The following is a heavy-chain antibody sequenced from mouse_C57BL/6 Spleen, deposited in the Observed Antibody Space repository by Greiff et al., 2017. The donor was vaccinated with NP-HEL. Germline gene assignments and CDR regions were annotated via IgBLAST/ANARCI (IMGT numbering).Heavy chain of an antibody. CDR1: GYSITSGYY. Sequence: VQLQQSGPGLVKPSQSLSLTCSVTGYSITSGYYWNWIRQFPGNKLEWMGYISYDGSNNYNPSLKNRISITRDTSKNQFFLKLNSVTTEDTATYYCARGGYGSSYPYYFDYWGQGTTLTVSS. CDR3: ARGGYGSSYPYYFDY. D-gene: IGHD1-1*01. J-gene: IGHJ2*01. V-gene: IGHV3-6*01. CDR2: ISYDGSN.